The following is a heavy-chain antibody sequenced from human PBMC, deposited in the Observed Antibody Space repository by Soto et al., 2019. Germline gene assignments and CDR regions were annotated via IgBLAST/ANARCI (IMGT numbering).Heavy chain of an antibody. V-gene: IGHV1-69*13. CDR1: GRTFSNYA. CDR3: ARDLEEMATIPRGGAFDI. D-gene: IGHD5-12*01. CDR2: VIPIFGTA. J-gene: IGHJ3*02. Sequence: GASVKGSCKASGRTFSNYAISWGRQAPGQRLEWMGGVIPIFGTANYAQKFQGRVTITADESTSTAYMELSSLRSEDTAVYYCARDLEEMATIPRGGAFDIWGQGTMVTVSS.